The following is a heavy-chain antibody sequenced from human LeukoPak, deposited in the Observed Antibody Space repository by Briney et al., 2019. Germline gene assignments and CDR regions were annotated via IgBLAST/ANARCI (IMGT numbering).Heavy chain of an antibody. Sequence: ASVTVSCKASGYTFTGYYMHWVRQAPGQGLEGMGWINPNSGGTNYAQKFQGRVTMTRDTSISTAYMELSRLRADDTAVYYCARALMYYYDSSGYFLGYWGQGTLVTVSS. CDR1: GYTFTGYY. CDR3: ARALMYYYDSSGYFLGY. CDR2: INPNSGGT. D-gene: IGHD3-22*01. V-gene: IGHV1-2*02. J-gene: IGHJ4*02.